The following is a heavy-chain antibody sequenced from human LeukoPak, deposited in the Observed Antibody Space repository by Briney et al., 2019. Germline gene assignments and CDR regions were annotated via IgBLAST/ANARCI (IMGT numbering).Heavy chain of an antibody. D-gene: IGHD3-22*01. V-gene: IGHV4-34*01. CDR2: INHSGST. J-gene: IGHJ3*02. CDR3: ARNYYYVGAFDI. Sequence: PSETLSLTCAVYGGSFSGYYWCWIRQPPGKGLEWIGEINHSGSTNYNPSLKSRVTISVDTSKNQFSLKLSSVTAADTAVYYCARNYYYVGAFDIWGQGTMVTVSS. CDR1: GGSFSGYY.